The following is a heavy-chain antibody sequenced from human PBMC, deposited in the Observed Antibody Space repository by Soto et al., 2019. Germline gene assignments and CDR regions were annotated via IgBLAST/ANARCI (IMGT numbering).Heavy chain of an antibody. CDR3: ARASPPDYSNYPYYYYYYMDV. CDR1: GYTFTSYY. CDR2: INPSGGST. Sequence: ASVKVSCKASGYTFTSYYMHWVRQAPGQGLEWMGIINPSGGSTSYAQKFQGRVTMTRDTSTSTVYMELSSLRSEDTAVYYCARASPPDYSNYPYYYYYYMDVWGKGTTVTLSS. D-gene: IGHD4-4*01. J-gene: IGHJ6*03. V-gene: IGHV1-46*03.